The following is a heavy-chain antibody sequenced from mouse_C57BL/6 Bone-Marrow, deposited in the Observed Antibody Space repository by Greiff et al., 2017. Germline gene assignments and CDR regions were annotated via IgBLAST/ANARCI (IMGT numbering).Heavy chain of an antibody. CDR1: EYEFPSPD. D-gene: IGHD1-1*01. V-gene: IGHV5-2*01. Sequence: DVKLVESGGGLVQPGESLKISCESNEYEFPSPDMSWVSKTPGKRLELVAAINSDGGSTYYPDTMERRFIISRDHTTKTLYMPMSSLWSDDTALYYCARSALDDYGSSYVSWYFEVWGTGTTVTVAS. J-gene: IGHJ1*03. CDR2: INSDGGST. CDR3: ARSALDDYGSSYVSWYFEV.